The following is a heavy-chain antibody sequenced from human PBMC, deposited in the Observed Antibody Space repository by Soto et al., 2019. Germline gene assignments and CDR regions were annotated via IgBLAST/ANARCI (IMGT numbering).Heavy chain of an antibody. D-gene: IGHD2-8*02. J-gene: IGHJ4*02. CDR1: GGSFSGYY. Sequence: QVQLQQWGAGLLKPSETLSLTCAVYGGSFSGYYWTWIRQPPGTGLEWIGEINHSGSTNYNPSLKXXVNISVDTSKNQFSLKLTSVTAADTAVYYCARDKITGLFDYWGQGTLVTVSS. CDR3: ARDKITGLFDY. V-gene: IGHV4-34*01. CDR2: INHSGST.